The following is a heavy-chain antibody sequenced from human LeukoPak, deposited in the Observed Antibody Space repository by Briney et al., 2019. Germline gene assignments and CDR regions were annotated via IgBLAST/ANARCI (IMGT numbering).Heavy chain of an antibody. J-gene: IGHJ3*02. CDR1: GFSLSTSGVG. CDR2: IYWDDDK. V-gene: IGHV2-5*02. CDR3: ARRRGTVGDGNAFDI. D-gene: IGHD1/OR15-1a*01. Sequence: SGPTLFNPTQTLTLTCTFSGFSLSTSGVGVGWIRQPPVKALEWLALIYWDDDKRYIPSLKSRLTITEDTSKNQVVLTMTNMDPVDTATYYCARRRGTVGDGNAFDIWGQGTMVTVSS.